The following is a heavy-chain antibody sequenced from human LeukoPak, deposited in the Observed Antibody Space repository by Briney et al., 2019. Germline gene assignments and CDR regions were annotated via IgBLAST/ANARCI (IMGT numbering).Heavy chain of an antibody. CDR1: GGSISSSSYY. D-gene: IGHD3-22*01. Sequence: PSETLSLTCTVSGGSISSSSYYWGWIRQPPGKGLEWIGRIYTSGSTNYNPSLKSRVTMSVDTSKNQFSLKLSSVTAADTAVYYCARANTHTYYYDSSGYYYFDYWGQGTLVTVSS. J-gene: IGHJ4*02. CDR3: ARANTHTYYYDSSGYYYFDY. V-gene: IGHV4-61*05. CDR2: IYTSGST.